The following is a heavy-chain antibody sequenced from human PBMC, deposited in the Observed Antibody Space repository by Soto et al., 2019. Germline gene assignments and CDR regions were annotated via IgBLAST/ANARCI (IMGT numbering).Heavy chain of an antibody. J-gene: IGHJ4*02. Sequence: QVQLQESGPGLVKPSQTLSLTCAVSGVSINAGGYSWNWIRQSPGKALEWMGHIYQSGSTYYKPSLEGRITISVDMSKNDFSLEVTSVTPADAAVYFCGRGDYNDYFDFWGQGALVTVSS. V-gene: IGHV4-30-2*06. CDR2: IYQSGST. D-gene: IGHD4-4*01. CDR3: GRGDYNDYFDF. CDR1: GVSINAGGYS.